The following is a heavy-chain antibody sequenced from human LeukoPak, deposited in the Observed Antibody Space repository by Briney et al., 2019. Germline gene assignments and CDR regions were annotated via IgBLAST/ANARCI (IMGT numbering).Heavy chain of an antibody. D-gene: IGHD1-26*01. CDR2: IYYSGST. V-gene: IGHV4-59*01. CDR3: ARGWREPNYYFDY. CDR1: GFTFSSSA. Sequence: GSLRLSCAASGFTFSSSAMSWVRQAPGKGLEWIGYIYYSGSTNYNPSLKSRVTISVDTSKNQFSLKLSSVTAADTAVYYCARGWREPNYYFDYWGQGTLVTVSS. J-gene: IGHJ4*02.